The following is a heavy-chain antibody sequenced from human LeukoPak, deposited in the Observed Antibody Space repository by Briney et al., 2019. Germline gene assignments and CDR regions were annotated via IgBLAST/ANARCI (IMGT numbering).Heavy chain of an antibody. D-gene: IGHD5-12*01. CDR3: ARDHGYAFDY. CDR2: INSISGEI. J-gene: IGHJ4*02. Sequence: GGSLRLSCAASGFTVRGNYMSWVRQAPGKGLEWVSYINSISGEIWYADSVKGRFTISRDDAKNSLYLQMNSLRDEDTAVYYCARDHGYAFDYWGQGTLVTVSS. CDR1: GFTVRGNY. V-gene: IGHV3-48*02.